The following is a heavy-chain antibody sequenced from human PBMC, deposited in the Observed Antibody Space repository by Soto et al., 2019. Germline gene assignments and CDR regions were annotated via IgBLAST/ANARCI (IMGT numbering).Heavy chain of an antibody. CDR3: ARDLEFRDGNISHLDY. V-gene: IGHV1-69*13. CDR2: IIPIIGTP. D-gene: IGHD3-10*01. Sequence: SVKVSCKASGGTFRNHVLNWVRQAPGQGLEWMGGIIPIIGTPNYAQKFQGRVTITADASTNTVYLDVSSLRSQDTAVYYCARDLEFRDGNISHLDYWGQGTLVTVSS. CDR1: GGTFRNHV. J-gene: IGHJ4*02.